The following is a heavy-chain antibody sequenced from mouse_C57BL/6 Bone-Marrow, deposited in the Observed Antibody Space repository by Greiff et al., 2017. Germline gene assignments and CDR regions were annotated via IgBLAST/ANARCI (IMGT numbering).Heavy chain of an antibody. J-gene: IGHJ3*01. CDR2: IYPRSGNT. CDR1: GYTFTSYG. Sequence: QVQLKQSGAELARPGASVKLSCKASGYTFTSYGISWVKQRTGQGLEWIGEIYPRSGNTYYNEKFKGKATLTADKSSSTAYMELRSLTSEDSAVYFCVRFYYGSSPFAYWGQGTLGTVSA. V-gene: IGHV1-81*01. CDR3: VRFYYGSSPFAY. D-gene: IGHD1-1*01.